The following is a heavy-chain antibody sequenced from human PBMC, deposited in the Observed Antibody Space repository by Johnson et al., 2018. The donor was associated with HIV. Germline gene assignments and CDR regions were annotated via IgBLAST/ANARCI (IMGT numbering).Heavy chain of an antibody. V-gene: IGHV3-30*02. D-gene: IGHD1-26*01. J-gene: IGHJ3*02. CDR3: AKDRRQSSWELLDDAFDI. CDR2: IRYDGNNK. CDR1: GFTFSTFG. Sequence: QMLLVESGGGVVQPGGSLRLSCAASGFTFSTFGMHWVRQAPGKGLEWVAFIRYDGNNKYYADSVKGRFTISRDNSKNTLYLQMNSLRAEDTAVYYCAKDRRQSSWELLDDAFDIWGQGTMVTVSS.